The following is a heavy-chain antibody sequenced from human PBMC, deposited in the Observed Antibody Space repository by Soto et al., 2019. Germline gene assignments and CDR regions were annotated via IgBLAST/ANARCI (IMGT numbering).Heavy chain of an antibody. CDR2: IYYSGST. CDR3: AIADSSGYSYFDY. J-gene: IGHJ4*02. V-gene: IGHV4-39*01. CDR1: GGSISSSSYY. D-gene: IGHD3-22*01. Sequence: SETLSLTCTVSGGSISSSSYYWGWIRQPPGKGLEWIGSIYYSGSTYYNPSLKSRVTISVDTSKNQFSLKLSSVTAADTAVYYCAIADSSGYSYFDYWGQGSLVTVSS.